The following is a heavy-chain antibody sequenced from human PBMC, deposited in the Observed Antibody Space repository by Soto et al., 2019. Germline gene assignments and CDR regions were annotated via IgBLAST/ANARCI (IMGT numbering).Heavy chain of an antibody. Sequence: PGGSLRLSCAASGFICSSYDMSWVRQAPGKGLEWVSTILVDGRTFYVDSVKGRFTISRDSSNYMVYLQMNSLTAGDTALYYCAKATATGGGAFDICGQGTIVTVSS. V-gene: IGHV3-23*01. J-gene: IGHJ3*02. CDR2: ILVDGRT. D-gene: IGHD2-8*02. CDR1: GFICSSYD. CDR3: AKATATGGGAFDI.